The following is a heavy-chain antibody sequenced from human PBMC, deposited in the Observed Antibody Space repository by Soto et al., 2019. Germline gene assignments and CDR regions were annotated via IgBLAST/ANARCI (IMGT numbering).Heavy chain of an antibody. CDR2: IHSSGGT. V-gene: IGHV4-39*02. Sequence: QLQLQETGPGLVKPSEPLSLTCTVSGASIKSRNYFWGWIRQPPGKGLEFVGSIHSSGGTYYNPSLKSRVTVSVDLSNSHFSLSLKSLTDTDTAVYYCGRLAEAATGHTDFDFWGQGTLVTVSS. D-gene: IGHD2-15*01. CDR3: GRLAEAATGHTDFDF. J-gene: IGHJ4*02. CDR1: GASIKSRNYF.